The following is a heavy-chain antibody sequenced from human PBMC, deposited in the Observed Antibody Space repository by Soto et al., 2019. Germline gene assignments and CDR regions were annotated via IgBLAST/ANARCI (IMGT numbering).Heavy chain of an antibody. CDR1: GFTFSSFA. D-gene: IGHD5-18*01. J-gene: IGHJ4*02. V-gene: IGHV3-23*01. Sequence: PGGSLRLSCAASGFTFSSFALSWVRQAPGKGLEWVSAISGSGDGTDYAASEKGRFTISRDNSKNTLYLQMNSLRAEDTAVYYCAGPGYSSQDYWGQGALVTVSS. CDR2: ISGSGDGT. CDR3: AGPGYSSQDY.